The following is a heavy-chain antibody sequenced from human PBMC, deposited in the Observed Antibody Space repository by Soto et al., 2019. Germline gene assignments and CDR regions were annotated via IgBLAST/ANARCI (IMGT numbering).Heavy chain of an antibody. V-gene: IGHV4-34*01. CDR1: GGSFSGYY. Sequence: QVQLQQWGAGLLKPSETLFLTCAVYGGSFSGYYWSWIRQPPGKGLEWIGEINHSGSTNYNPSLKSRVTISVDTSKNQFSLKLSSVTAADTAVYYCARRPYSSSWLFSPNNWFDPWGQGTLVTVSS. J-gene: IGHJ5*02. CDR3: ARRPYSSSWLFSPNNWFDP. D-gene: IGHD6-13*01. CDR2: INHSGST.